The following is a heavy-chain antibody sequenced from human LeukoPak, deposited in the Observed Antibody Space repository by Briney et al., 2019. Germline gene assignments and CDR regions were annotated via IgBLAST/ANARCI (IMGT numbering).Heavy chain of an antibody. CDR1: SGSISSGDYY. Sequence: SETLSLTCTVSSGSISSGDYYWSWIRQPPGKGLEWIGYIYYSGSTYYNPSLKSRVTISVDTSKNQFSLKLSSVTAADTAAYYCARFRGHYDFWSGYYIPGSFVYNWFDPWGQGTLVTVSS. CDR2: IYYSGST. CDR3: ARFRGHYDFWSGYYIPGSFVYNWFDP. J-gene: IGHJ5*02. D-gene: IGHD3-3*01. V-gene: IGHV4-30-4*01.